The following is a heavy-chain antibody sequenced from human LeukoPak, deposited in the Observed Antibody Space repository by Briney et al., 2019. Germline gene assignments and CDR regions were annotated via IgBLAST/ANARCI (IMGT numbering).Heavy chain of an antibody. CDR3: ARDRAHEFDY. CDR1: GFTFSSYG. CDR2: IWYDGSNK. Sequence: GGSLRLSCAASGFTFSSYGMHWVRQAPGKGLEGVAVIWYDGSNKYYADSVKGRFTISGDNSKNTLYLQMNSLRAEDTAVYYCARDRAHEFDYWGQGTLVTVSS. J-gene: IGHJ4*02. D-gene: IGHD3-10*01. V-gene: IGHV3-33*08.